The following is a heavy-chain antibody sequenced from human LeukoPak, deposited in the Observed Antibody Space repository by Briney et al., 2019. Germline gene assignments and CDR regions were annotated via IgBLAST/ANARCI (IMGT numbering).Heavy chain of an antibody. D-gene: IGHD3-22*01. CDR2: IRSKAYGGTI. Sequence: PGGSLRLSCTASGFTFGDYAMTWVRQAPGKGLEWVGFIRSKAYGGTIEYAASVKGRFTISRDDSKSSAYLQMNSLKTEDTAVYYCTREDDSSGYSLDAFDIWGHGTMVTVSS. CDR3: TREDDSSGYSLDAFDI. J-gene: IGHJ3*02. V-gene: IGHV3-49*04. CDR1: GFTFGDYA.